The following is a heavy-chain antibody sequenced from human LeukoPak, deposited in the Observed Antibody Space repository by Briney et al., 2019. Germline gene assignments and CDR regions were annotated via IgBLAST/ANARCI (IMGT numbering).Heavy chain of an antibody. CDR3: ARQKDYYDSSGYSTYFDY. CDR1: GGSISSSSYY. Sequence: PSETLSLTCTVSGGSISSSSYYWGWIRQPPGKGLEWIGSIYYSGSTYYNPSLKIRVTISVDTSKNQFSLKLSSVTAADTAVYYCARQKDYYDSSGYSTYFDYWGQGTLVTVSS. CDR2: IYYSGST. J-gene: IGHJ4*02. D-gene: IGHD3-22*01. V-gene: IGHV4-39*01.